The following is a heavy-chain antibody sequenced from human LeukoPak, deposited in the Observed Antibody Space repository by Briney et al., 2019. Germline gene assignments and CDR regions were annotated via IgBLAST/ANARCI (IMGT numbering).Heavy chain of an antibody. V-gene: IGHV4-38-2*02. CDR1: GGSISSYY. J-gene: IGHJ4*02. CDR3: ARVSWEQGTDY. D-gene: IGHD1-26*01. CDR2: IYHSGST. Sequence: SETLSLTCTVSGGSISSYYWGWIRQPPGKGLEWIGSIYHSGSTYYNPSLKSRVTISVDTSKNQFSLKLSSVTAADTAVYYCARVSWEQGTDYWGQGTLVTVSS.